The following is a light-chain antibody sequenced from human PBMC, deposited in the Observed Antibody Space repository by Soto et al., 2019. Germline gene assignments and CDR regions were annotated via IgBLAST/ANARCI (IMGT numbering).Light chain of an antibody. CDR3: QQYGSSPRVT. Sequence: EIVLTQSPGTLSLSPGERATLSCRASQSVSSSYLAWYQQKPDQAPRLLIYGASSRATGIPDRFSGSGSGTDFTLTISRLEPEDFAVYYCQQYGSSPRVTFGQGTKVEIK. J-gene: IGKJ2*01. CDR1: QSVSSSY. CDR2: GAS. V-gene: IGKV3-20*01.